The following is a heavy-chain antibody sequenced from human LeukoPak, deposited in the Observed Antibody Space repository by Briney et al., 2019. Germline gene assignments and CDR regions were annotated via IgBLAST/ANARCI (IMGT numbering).Heavy chain of an antibody. J-gene: IGHJ3*02. V-gene: IGHV3-48*01. CDR3: ARTYDSSGYAFDI. D-gene: IGHD3-22*01. Sequence: PGGSLRLSCAASGFTFSSYSMNWVRQAPGKGLEWVSYISSSSSTIYYADSVKGRFTISRDNAKNSLYLQMNSLRAEGTAVYYCARTYDSSGYAFDIWGQGTMVTVSS. CDR2: ISSSSSTI. CDR1: GFTFSSYS.